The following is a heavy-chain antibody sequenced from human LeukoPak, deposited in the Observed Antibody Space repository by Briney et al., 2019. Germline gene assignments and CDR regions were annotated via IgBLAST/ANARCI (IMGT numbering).Heavy chain of an antibody. J-gene: IGHJ4*02. CDR2: IRSKANSYAT. V-gene: IGHV3-73*01. CDR1: GFTFSGSA. D-gene: IGHD3-22*01. Sequence: PGGSLRLSCAASGFTFSGSAMHWVRQASGKGLEWVGRIRSKANSYATAYAASVKGRFTISRDDSKNTAYLQTNSLKTEDTAVYYCTRRAYDSSGYADYWGQGTLVTVSS. CDR3: TRRAYDSSGYADY.